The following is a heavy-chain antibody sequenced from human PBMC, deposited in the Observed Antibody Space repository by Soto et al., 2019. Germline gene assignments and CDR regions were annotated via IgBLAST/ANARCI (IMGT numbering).Heavy chain of an antibody. CDR2: ISSSSSYI. J-gene: IGHJ4*02. CDR3: ARDSRSAPSG. V-gene: IGHV3-21*01. Sequence: GGSLRLSCAASGFTFSSYSMNWVRQAPGKGLEWVSSISSSSSYIYYADSVKGRFTISRGNAKNSLYLQMNSLRAEDTAVYYCARDSRSAPSGWGQGTLVTVSS. D-gene: IGHD3-10*01. CDR1: GFTFSSYS.